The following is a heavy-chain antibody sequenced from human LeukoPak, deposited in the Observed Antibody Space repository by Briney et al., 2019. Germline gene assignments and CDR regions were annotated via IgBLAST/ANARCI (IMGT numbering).Heavy chain of an antibody. CDR1: GFTFSSYA. D-gene: IGHD1-1*01. J-gene: IGHJ5*02. V-gene: IGHV3-30*04. Sequence: GGSLRLSCAASGFTFSSYAMHGGRQAPGKGLEGVAGISYDGSNKYYAHSVKGRFTISRDNSKNTLYLQMNSLRAEDTAVYYCAREIDNWNDPGWFDPWGQGTLVTVSS. CDR3: AREIDNWNDPGWFDP. CDR2: ISYDGSNK.